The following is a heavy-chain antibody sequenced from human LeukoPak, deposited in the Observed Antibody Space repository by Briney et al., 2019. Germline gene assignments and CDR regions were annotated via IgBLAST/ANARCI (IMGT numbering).Heavy chain of an antibody. CDR3: ARGGGWSAGHFDY. J-gene: IGHJ4*02. Sequence: GGSLRLSCAASGFTFSSYGMHWVRQAPGKGLEWVAVIWYDGSNKYYADSVKGRFTISRDNSKNTLYLQMNSLRAEDTAVYYCARGGGWSAGHFDYWGQGTLVTVSS. CDR1: GFTFSSYG. D-gene: IGHD2-15*01. CDR2: IWYDGSNK. V-gene: IGHV3-33*01.